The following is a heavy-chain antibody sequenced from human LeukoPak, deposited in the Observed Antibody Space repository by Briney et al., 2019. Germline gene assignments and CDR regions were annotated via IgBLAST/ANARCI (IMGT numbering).Heavy chain of an antibody. Sequence: GGSLRLSCAASGFSFSRYTMSWVRQAPGKGLEWISYISSSSTTIKYADSVKGRFIVSRDNAKNSVYLQMNSLRAEDTAVYYCALIAVDWQQPFDYWGQGTLVTVSS. J-gene: IGHJ4*02. V-gene: IGHV3-48*01. CDR3: ALIAVDWQQPFDY. D-gene: IGHD6-13*01. CDR1: GFSFSRYT. CDR2: ISSSSTTI.